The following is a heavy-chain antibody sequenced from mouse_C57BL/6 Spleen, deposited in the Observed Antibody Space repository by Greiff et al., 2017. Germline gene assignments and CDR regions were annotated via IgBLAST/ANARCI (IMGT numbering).Heavy chain of an antibody. V-gene: IGHV1-82*01. CDR1: GYAFSSSW. J-gene: IGHJ3*01. CDR3: AGTYYSNSWFAY. CDR2: IYPGDGDT. D-gene: IGHD2-5*01. Sequence: VQLQQSGPELVKPGASVKISCKASGYAFSSSWMNWVKQRPGKGLKWIGRIYPGDGDTNYNGKFKGKATLTADKSSSTAYMQLSSLTSEDSAVYFCAGTYYSNSWFAYWGQGTLVTVSA.